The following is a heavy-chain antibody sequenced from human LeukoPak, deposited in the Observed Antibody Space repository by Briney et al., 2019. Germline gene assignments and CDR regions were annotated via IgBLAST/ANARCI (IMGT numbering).Heavy chain of an antibody. D-gene: IGHD1-26*01. J-gene: IGHJ3*02. V-gene: IGHV3-7*01. CDR1: GFTFSNFW. CDR3: ARDRYSGTYLGASDI. CDR2: IKQDGSER. Sequence: GGSLRLSCAASGFTFSNFWMSWVRQAPGKGQEWVANIKQDGSERYFVDSVKGRFTISRDNAKNSLYLQVSSLRAEDTAVYYCARDRYSGTYLGASDIWGQGTMVTVSS.